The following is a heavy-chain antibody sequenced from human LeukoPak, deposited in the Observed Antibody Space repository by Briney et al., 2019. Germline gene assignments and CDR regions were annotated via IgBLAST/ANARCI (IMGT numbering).Heavy chain of an antibody. D-gene: IGHD5-12*01. J-gene: IGHJ4*02. CDR1: GFTFSDYY. V-gene: IGHV3-11*01. Sequence: GGSLRLSCAASGFTFSDYYISWIRQAPGKGLEWVSYISSSGSTIYYADSVKGRFTISRDNAKNSLYLQMNSLRAEDTAVYYCASRYEVDIVTRDVGFDYWGQGTLVTVSS. CDR2: ISSSGSTI. CDR3: ASRYEVDIVTRDVGFDY.